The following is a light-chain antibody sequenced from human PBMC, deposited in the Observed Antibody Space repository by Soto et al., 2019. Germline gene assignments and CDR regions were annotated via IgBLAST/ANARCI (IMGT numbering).Light chain of an antibody. J-gene: IGKJ4*01. CDR3: LQHDKYPLT. CDR2: AAS. V-gene: IGKV1-17*03. CDR1: QGIGNY. Sequence: DILMTQSPSAMSASVGDRVTITCRASQGIGNYLAWFQQKPGKVPQRLIYAASSLESGVPSRFSGSGSGTEFTLTISSLQPEDFATYDCLQHDKYPLTFGGGTKVEVK.